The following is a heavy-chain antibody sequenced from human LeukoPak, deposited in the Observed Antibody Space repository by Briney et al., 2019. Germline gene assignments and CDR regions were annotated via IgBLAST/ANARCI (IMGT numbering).Heavy chain of an antibody. CDR1: GGSISSSSYY. CDR3: ARELLCSGGSCYFDY. D-gene: IGHD2-15*01. V-gene: IGHV4-39*02. J-gene: IGHJ4*02. Sequence: PSETLSLTCTVSGGSISSSSYYWGWIRQPPGKGLEWFGSIYYSGSTYYNPSLKSRVTISVDTSKNQFSLKLSSVTAADTAVYYCARELLCSGGSCYFDYRGQGTLVTVSS. CDR2: IYYSGST.